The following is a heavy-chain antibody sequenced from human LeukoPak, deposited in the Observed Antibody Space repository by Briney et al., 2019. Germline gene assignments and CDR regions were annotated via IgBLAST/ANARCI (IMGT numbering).Heavy chain of an antibody. J-gene: IGHJ4*02. V-gene: IGHV3-23*01. CDR1: GFAFGTYA. Sequence: GGSLRLSCAVSGFAFGTYAMSCVRQAPGMGLEWVSSIRANGQATYYADSVEGRFTISRDNSKNTLYLQLNSLRAEDSATYYCARDPYNTILYRLAYWGQGTLVTVSS. CDR2: IRANGQAT. D-gene: IGHD3-10*01. CDR3: ARDPYNTILYRLAY.